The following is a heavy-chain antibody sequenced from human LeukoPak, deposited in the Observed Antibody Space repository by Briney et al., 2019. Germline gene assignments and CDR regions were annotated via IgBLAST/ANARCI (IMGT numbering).Heavy chain of an antibody. D-gene: IGHD2-15*01. CDR1: GGSISTNY. V-gene: IGHV4-59*08. CDR3: ARGRLEVDY. J-gene: IGHJ4*02. CDR2: IYYSGST. Sequence: SETLSLTCTVFGGSISTNYWSWIRQPPGKGLEWIGYIYYSGSTNYNPSLKSRVTISVDTSKNQFSLKLSSVTAADTAVYYCARGRLEVDYWGQGTLVTVSS.